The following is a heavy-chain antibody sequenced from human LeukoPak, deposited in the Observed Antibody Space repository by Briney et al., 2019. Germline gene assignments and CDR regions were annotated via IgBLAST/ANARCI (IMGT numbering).Heavy chain of an antibody. Sequence: SETLSLTCTVSGGSISSYYWSWIRQPPGKGLEWIGYIYYSGSTNYNPSLKSRVTISVDTSKNQFSLKLSSVTVADTAVYYWAREGYDYVWGTNYFDYWGQGTLVTVSS. V-gene: IGHV4-59*01. J-gene: IGHJ4*02. CDR1: GGSISSYY. CDR3: AREGYDYVWGTNYFDY. D-gene: IGHD3-16*01. CDR2: IYYSGST.